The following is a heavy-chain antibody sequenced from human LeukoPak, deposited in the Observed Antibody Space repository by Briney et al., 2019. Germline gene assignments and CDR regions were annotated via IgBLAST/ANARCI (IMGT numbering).Heavy chain of an antibody. Sequence: GGSLRLSCVASGFTFDTYSMNWVRQAPGKGLEWVSYISTSSSTIYYADSVRGRFTISRDNAKNSLYLQMNSLRAEDTAVYYCARHDYYDSSGFPDCWGQGTLVTVSS. CDR1: GFTFDTYS. J-gene: IGHJ4*02. CDR2: ISTSSSTI. V-gene: IGHV3-48*01. D-gene: IGHD3-22*01. CDR3: ARHDYYDSSGFPDC.